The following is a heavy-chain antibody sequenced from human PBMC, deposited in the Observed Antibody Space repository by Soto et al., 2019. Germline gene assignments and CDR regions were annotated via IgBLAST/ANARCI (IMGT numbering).Heavy chain of an antibody. CDR1: GFSLSTSGVG. V-gene: IGHV2-5*02. CDR2: IYWDDDK. Sequence: SGRTLVNPTQTLTLTCTVSGFSLSTSGVGVGWIRQPPGKALEWLALIYWDDDKRYSPSLKSRLTITKDTSKNQVVLTMTNMDPVDTATYYCAHSRGEDIVVVVAAMEQNWFDPWGQGTLVTVSS. D-gene: IGHD2-15*01. J-gene: IGHJ5*02. CDR3: AHSRGEDIVVVVAAMEQNWFDP.